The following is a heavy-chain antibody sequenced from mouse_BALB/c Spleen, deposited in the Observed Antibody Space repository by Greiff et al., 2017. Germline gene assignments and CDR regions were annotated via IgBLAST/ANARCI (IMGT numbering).Heavy chain of an antibody. Sequence: VNLVESGAELARPGASVKLSCKASGYTFTSYWMQWVKQRPGQGLEWIGAIYPGDGDTRYTQKFKGKATLTADKSSSTAYMQLSSLASEDSAVYYCARKDYFDYWGQGTTLTVSS. V-gene: IGHV1-87*01. CDR3: ARKDYFDY. J-gene: IGHJ2*01. CDR2: IYPGDGDT. CDR1: GYTFTSYW.